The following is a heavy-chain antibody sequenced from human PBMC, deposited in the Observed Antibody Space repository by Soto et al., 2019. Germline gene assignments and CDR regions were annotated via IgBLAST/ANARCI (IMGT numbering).Heavy chain of an antibody. V-gene: IGHV3-23*01. J-gene: IGHJ4*02. CDR1: RFTFGGYA. CDR3: VKAARDCGGDCYSSYFDS. Sequence: PGGSLRLSCSASRFTFGGYAMSWVRQAPGKGLEWVSGITGNAANTVYTDSVKGRFTISRDNSKNALYLQLNSLRAEDTAVYFCVKAARDCGGDCYSSYFDSWGQGALVTVSS. CDR2: ITGNAANT. D-gene: IGHD2-21*02.